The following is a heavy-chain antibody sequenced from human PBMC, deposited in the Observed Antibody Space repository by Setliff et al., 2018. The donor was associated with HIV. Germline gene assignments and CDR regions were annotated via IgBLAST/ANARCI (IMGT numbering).Heavy chain of an antibody. Sequence: SETLSLTCTVSGGSFSSYHWSWIRHPAGKGLEWIGHIFASGSTKYNPSLESRVTMSVDTSRNHFSLNLKSVTAADTAIYYCARISSRTASSGILFDHWGQGTLVTVSS. D-gene: IGHD2-8*02. CDR1: GGSFSSYH. V-gene: IGHV4-4*07. CDR3: ARISSRTASSGILFDH. J-gene: IGHJ4*02. CDR2: IFASGST.